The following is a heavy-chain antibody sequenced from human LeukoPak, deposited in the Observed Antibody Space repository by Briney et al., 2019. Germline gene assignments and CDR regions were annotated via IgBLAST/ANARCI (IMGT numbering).Heavy chain of an antibody. J-gene: IGHJ6*04. V-gene: IGHV3-11*06. D-gene: IGHD5-12*01. Sequence: PGGSLRLSCAASGFTFSDYYMSWIRQAPGKGLEWVPYISSSSSYTNYADSVKGRFTISRDNAKNSLYLQMNSLRAEDTAVYYCARSLIVANPLDVWGKGTTVSVSS. CDR3: ARSLIVANPLDV. CDR1: GFTFSDYY. CDR2: ISSSSSYT.